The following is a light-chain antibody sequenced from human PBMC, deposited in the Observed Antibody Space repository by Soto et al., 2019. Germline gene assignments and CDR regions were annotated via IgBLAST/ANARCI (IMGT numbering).Light chain of an antibody. CDR3: RHYNSYSET. Sequence: DIQMTQSPSTLSASVGDRVSITCRASQSISTWLAWYQQKPGKAPKLLIYQASSLESGVPSRFSGSGSGTEFTLTISSLQPDYFATYYCRHYNSYSETFGQGTKVEIK. V-gene: IGKV1-5*03. J-gene: IGKJ1*01. CDR2: QAS. CDR1: QSISTW.